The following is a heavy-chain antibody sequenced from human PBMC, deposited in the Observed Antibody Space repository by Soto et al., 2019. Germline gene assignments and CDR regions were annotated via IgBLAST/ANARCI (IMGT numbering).Heavy chain of an antibody. CDR1: GGSVSSGSYY. V-gene: IGHV4-61*03. Sequence: PSETLSLTCTVSGGSVSSGSYYWSWVRQPPGKGLEWIGYIYYSGSTYYNSSLKSRVTISVDRSKNHFFLNLTSVTAADTAVYYCARDSIMWGFDYWGQGTLVTVSS. CDR3: ARDSIMWGFDY. J-gene: IGHJ4*02. D-gene: IGHD3-16*01. CDR2: IYYSGST.